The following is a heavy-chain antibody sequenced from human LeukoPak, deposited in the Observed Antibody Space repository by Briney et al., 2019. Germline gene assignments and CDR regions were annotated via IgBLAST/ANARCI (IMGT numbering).Heavy chain of an antibody. CDR2: ISAYGSDE. CDR3: AKTYCSTTRCLSWGSDY. Sequence: GGSLRLSCTASGFTFSSYAMNWVRQVPGKGLEWVSSISAYGSDEYYADSVKGRFTVSRDTSRNTLYLQMNCLRAEDTAIYYCAKTYCSTTRCLSWGSDYWGQGTLVIVSS. D-gene: IGHD2-2*01. V-gene: IGHV3-23*01. CDR1: GFTFSSYA. J-gene: IGHJ4*02.